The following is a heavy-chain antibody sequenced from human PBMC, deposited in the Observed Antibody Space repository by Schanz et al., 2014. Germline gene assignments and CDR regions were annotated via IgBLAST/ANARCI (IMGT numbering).Heavy chain of an antibody. CDR3: AREFVN. J-gene: IGHJ1*01. V-gene: IGHV3-48*04. D-gene: IGHD2-21*01. CDR2: ISGSGGDSV. Sequence: EVHLVESGGSLVQPGGSLRLSCVASGFSFSNYSMNWVRQAPGKGLEWLSHISGSGGDSVDYADSVKGRFTISRDNTRNSLYLQMNSLRVDDTAVYYCAREFVNWGQGPLVTVSS. CDR1: GFSFSNYS.